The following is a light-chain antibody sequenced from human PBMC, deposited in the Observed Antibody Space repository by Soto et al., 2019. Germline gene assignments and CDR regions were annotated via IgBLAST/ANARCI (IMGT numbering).Light chain of an antibody. CDR1: QRVGSSY. CDR3: QQYGSSPYT. J-gene: IGKJ2*01. V-gene: IGKV3-20*01. CDR2: GAS. Sequence: EIGWTKSPGTLPLSPGERATLSCRASQRVGSSYLAWYQQKPGQAPRHLIYGASSRATGIPDRFSGSGSGTDFTLTISRLEPEDFAVYYCQQYGSSPYTFGQGTKLEIK.